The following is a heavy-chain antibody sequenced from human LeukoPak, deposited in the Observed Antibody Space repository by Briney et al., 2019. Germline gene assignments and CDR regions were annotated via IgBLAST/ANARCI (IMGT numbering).Heavy chain of an antibody. D-gene: IGHD3-10*01. V-gene: IGHV3-11*06. CDR1: GLTFSDYY. Sequence: KPGGSLRLSCAASGLTFSDYYISWIRQAPGKGLEWVSYISSSSSYTNYADSVKGRFTISRDNAKNSLYLQMNSLRAEDTAVYYCARFDYGSGSYPDYWGQGTLVTVSS. CDR2: ISSSSSYT. J-gene: IGHJ4*02. CDR3: ARFDYGSGSYPDY.